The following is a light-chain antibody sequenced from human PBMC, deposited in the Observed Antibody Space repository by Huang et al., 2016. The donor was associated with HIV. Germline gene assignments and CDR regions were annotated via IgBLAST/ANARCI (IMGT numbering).Light chain of an antibody. CDR3: QQYNSYSS. J-gene: IGKJ2*01. CDR2: KSS. CDR1: QSISSW. V-gene: IGKV1-5*03. Sequence: DIQMTQYPSTLSASVGDRVTITCRARQSISSWLAWYQQKPGKSPNLLIYKSSSLGSGVPSRFSGSGSGTEFTLTISSLQPDDFATYYCQQYNSYSSFGQGTKLEIK.